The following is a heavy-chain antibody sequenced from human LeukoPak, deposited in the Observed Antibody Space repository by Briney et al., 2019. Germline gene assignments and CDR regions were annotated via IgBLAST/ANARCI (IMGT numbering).Heavy chain of an antibody. CDR1: GITFSSSS. CDR2: IRFDGSTK. J-gene: IGHJ4*02. V-gene: IGHV3-30*02. CDR3: AQPDF. Sequence: PGGSLRLSCVASGITFSSSSMHWVRQAPGKGLEWLAFIRFDGSTKYYADSVKGRFTVSRDNSKSTLYLQMNSLRAEDTAVYYCAQPDFWGQGTLVTVSS.